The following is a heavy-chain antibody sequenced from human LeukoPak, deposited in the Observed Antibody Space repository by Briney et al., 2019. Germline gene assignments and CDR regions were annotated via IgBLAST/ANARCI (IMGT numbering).Heavy chain of an antibody. CDR1: GFTFSSYA. CDR2: ISGIGGST. D-gene: IGHD3-22*01. Sequence: GGSLRLSCAASGFTFSSYAMSWVRQAPGKGREWVSAISGIGGSTYYADSVKGRFTISRDNSKNTLYLQMNSLRAGDTAVYYCAKDAPAYYYDSSGYQGLFDYWGQGTLVTVSS. J-gene: IGHJ4*02. V-gene: IGHV3-23*01. CDR3: AKDAPAYYYDSSGYQGLFDY.